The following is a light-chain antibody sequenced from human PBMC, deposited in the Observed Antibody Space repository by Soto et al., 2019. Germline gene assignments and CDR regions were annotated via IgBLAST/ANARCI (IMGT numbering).Light chain of an antibody. V-gene: IGKV3-20*01. CDR3: QQYGSSPRT. CDR1: QSVPNSY. Sequence: EIVLTQSPGTLSLSPGERATLSCRASQSVPNSYLAWDQQKPGQAPRLLIYGASSRATGIPDRFSGSGSGTDFTLTISRLEPEDFAVYYWQQYGSSPRTFGQGTKVEIK. CDR2: GAS. J-gene: IGKJ1*01.